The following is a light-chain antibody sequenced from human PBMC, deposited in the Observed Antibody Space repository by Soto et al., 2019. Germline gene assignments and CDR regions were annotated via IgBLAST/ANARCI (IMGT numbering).Light chain of an antibody. CDR1: ESVSTN. Sequence: EIEMTQSPATLSLAPGERVTLSCRASESVSTNLAWYQQKAGQAPRLLIYGASTRATGIPARFGGSGSGTEFTLTISGLQSDDFAVDCCQQYSIWRRFGQGPKVEIK. J-gene: IGKJ1*01. CDR3: QQYSIWRR. CDR2: GAS. V-gene: IGKV3-15*01.